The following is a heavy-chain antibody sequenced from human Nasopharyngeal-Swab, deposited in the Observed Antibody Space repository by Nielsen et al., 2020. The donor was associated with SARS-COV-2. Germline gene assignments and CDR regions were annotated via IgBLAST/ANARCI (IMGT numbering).Heavy chain of an antibody. CDR2: IHYSGST. Sequence: LRLSCAVSGGSIRNNDNYWSWVRQPPGKGLEWTGYIHYSGSTHYSPSLKGRVIISIDTSKNQFSLKLTSVTAADTAVYYCARISLVRGRPFYYYAMDVWGQGTTVTVSS. V-gene: IGHV4-30-4*01. CDR3: ARISLVRGRPFYYYAMDV. CDR1: GGSIRNNDNY. D-gene: IGHD3-10*01. J-gene: IGHJ6*02.